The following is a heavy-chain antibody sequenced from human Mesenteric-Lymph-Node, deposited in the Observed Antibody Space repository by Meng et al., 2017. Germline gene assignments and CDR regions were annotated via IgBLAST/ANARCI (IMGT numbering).Heavy chain of an antibody. V-gene: IGHV3-11*04. J-gene: IGHJ3*02. Sequence: GESLKISCEASGFTFTDYHMNWIRQAPGRGLEWISYISPGGSPIYYADSVKGRFTISRDNAKNSLYLQMNSLRAEDTAVYYCARGGYDYVWGSYRYSVGDAFDIWGQGTMVTVSS. CDR1: GFTFTDYH. CDR2: ISPGGSPI. CDR3: ARGGYDYVWGSYRYSVGDAFDI. D-gene: IGHD3-16*02.